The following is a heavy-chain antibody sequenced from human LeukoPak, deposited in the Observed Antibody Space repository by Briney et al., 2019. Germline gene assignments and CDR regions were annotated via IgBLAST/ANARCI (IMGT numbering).Heavy chain of an antibody. Sequence: SVKVSCKVSGYSFTSNYIHWVRQAPGQGLEWMGMIYPRDGSTSYAQRFQDRVTVTRDTSTSTVHMELSGLRSEDTAVYYCARDQEGFDYWGQGTLVTVSS. V-gene: IGHV1-46*01. CDR3: ARDQEGFDY. J-gene: IGHJ4*02. CDR1: GYSFTSNY. CDR2: IYPRDGST.